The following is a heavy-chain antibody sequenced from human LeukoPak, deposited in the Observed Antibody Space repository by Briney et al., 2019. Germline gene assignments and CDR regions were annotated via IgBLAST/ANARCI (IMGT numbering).Heavy chain of an antibody. Sequence: SETLSLTCTVSGGSISSYYWSWIRQPPGKGLEWIGYIFYSGSTNYNPSLKSRVAISVDTSKNQFSLKLSSVTAADTAVYYCARHGSVSSGALVWGQGTLVTVSS. CDR1: GGSISSYY. CDR2: IFYSGST. D-gene: IGHD3-22*01. CDR3: ARHGSVSSGALV. J-gene: IGHJ4*02. V-gene: IGHV4-59*08.